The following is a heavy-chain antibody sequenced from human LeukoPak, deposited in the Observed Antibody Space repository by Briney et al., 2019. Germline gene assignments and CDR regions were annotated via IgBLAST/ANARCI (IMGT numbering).Heavy chain of an antibody. CDR2: IIPILGIA. CDR1: GGTFSSYA. J-gene: IGHJ4*02. V-gene: IGHV1-69*04. CDR3: ARGTTYYYGSGSYYNQDY. Sequence: SVKVSCKASGGTFSSYAISWVRQAPGQGLEWMGRIIPILGIANYAQKFQGRVTITADKSTSTAYMELSSLRSEDTAVYYCARGTTYYYGSGSYYNQDYWGQGTLVTVSS. D-gene: IGHD3-10*01.